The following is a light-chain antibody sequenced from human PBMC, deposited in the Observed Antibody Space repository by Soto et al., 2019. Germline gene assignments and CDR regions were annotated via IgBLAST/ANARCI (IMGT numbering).Light chain of an antibody. V-gene: IGLV1-51*01. Sequence: QSVLTQPPSVSAAPGQKVTICCSGSSSNIGNNYVSWYQQLPGTAPKLLIYDNNKRPSGIPDRFSGSKSGTSATLGITGLQTGDEADYYCGAWDSSLSGGVFGGGTKLTVL. J-gene: IGLJ2*01. CDR1: SSNIGNNY. CDR2: DNN. CDR3: GAWDSSLSGGV.